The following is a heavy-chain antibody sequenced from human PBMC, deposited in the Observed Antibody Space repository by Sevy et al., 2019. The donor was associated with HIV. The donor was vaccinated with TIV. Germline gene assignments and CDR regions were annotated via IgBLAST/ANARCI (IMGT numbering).Heavy chain of an antibody. CDR3: VSVFLSYRSGWSYFDY. D-gene: IGHD6-19*01. Sequence: RGYLRLSCAISGFTVNDKYIIWVRQAPGKGLEWVSVIFSSGSTYYADSAKGRFTISRDNSKNTVDLQMNSVRAEDTAVYYCVSVFLSYRSGWSYFDYWGQGTLVIVSS. V-gene: IGHV3-66*02. CDR2: IFSSGST. J-gene: IGHJ4*02. CDR1: GFTVNDKY.